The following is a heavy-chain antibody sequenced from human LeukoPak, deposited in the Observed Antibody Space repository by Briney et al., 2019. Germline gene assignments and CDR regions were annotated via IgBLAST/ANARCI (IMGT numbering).Heavy chain of an antibody. CDR1: GYTFTSYY. CDR2: INPSGVST. CDR3: ARDGTSYYYGSGSPHYYGMDV. Sequence: GASVKVSCKASGYTFTSYYMHWVRQAPGQGLEWMGIINPSGVSTSYAQKFQGRVTMTRDTSMSTVYMELSSLRSEDTAVYYCARDGTSYYYGSGSPHYYGMDVWGKGTTVTVSS. J-gene: IGHJ6*04. V-gene: IGHV1-46*01. D-gene: IGHD3-10*01.